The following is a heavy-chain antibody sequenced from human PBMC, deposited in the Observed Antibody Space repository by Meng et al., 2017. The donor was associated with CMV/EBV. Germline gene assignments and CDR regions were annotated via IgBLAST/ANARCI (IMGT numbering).Heavy chain of an antibody. V-gene: IGHV4-34*01. CDR1: GGSFSGNY. CDR2: IKHSGST. J-gene: IGHJ5*02. CDR3: ARGGNWFDP. Sequence: QVDVQKWGGGRLKPSGTASRTCGVYGGSFSGNYWSWNRQAPGKGLEWNGEIKHSGSTNYNPTLKSRVTISVDTSKNQFSLKLSSVTAADTAVYYCARGGNWFDPWGQGTLVTVSS.